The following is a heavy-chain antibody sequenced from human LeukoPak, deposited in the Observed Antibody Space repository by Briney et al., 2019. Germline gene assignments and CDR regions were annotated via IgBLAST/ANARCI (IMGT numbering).Heavy chain of an antibody. CDR3: VRTEVSSGSEDY. D-gene: IGHD6-19*01. J-gene: IGHJ4*02. CDR2: IYYSGST. CDR1: GGSIISSAYY. V-gene: IGHV4-30-4*08. Sequence: SETLSLTCTVSGGSIISSAYYWSWLRQPPGTGLQWIVYIYYSGSTYYNPSLKSRVTISLDTSKNQFSLKLSSVTAADTAVYYCVRTEVSSGSEDYWGQGTLVTVSS.